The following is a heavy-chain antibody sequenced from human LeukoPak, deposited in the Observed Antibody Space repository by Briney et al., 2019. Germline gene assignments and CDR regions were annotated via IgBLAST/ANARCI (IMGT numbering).Heavy chain of an antibody. CDR3: AREAVTSANWFDP. Sequence: SETLSLTCTVSGGSISSYYWSWIRQPPGKGLEWIGYIYYSRSTNYNPSLKSRVTISVDTSKNQFSLKLSSVTAADTAVYYCAREAVTSANWFDPWGQGTLVTVSS. CDR1: GGSISSYY. V-gene: IGHV4-59*01. CDR2: IYYSRST. D-gene: IGHD4-11*01. J-gene: IGHJ5*02.